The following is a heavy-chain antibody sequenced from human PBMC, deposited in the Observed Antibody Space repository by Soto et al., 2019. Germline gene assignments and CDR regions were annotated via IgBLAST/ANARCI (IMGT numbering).Heavy chain of an antibody. CDR1: GDSISTSY. Sequence: QVQLRESGPGLVEPSETLSLTCSVSGDSISTSYWSWIRQPAEKRPDWIGRIHSTGKSHYNPSLRSRVSMSMDTSQKEISLDLTSVTAADTAVYYCVREVAAVSTDWFDPWGQVTLVTVSS. J-gene: IGHJ5*02. V-gene: IGHV4-4*07. D-gene: IGHD6-13*01. CDR2: IHSTGKS. CDR3: VREVAAVSTDWFDP.